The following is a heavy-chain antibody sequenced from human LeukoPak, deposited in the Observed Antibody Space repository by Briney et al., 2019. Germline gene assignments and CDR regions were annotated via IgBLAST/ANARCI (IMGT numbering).Heavy chain of an antibody. CDR2: ISYDGSNK. D-gene: IGHD2-2*01. CDR3: ARSGYSSTWYLQNFELDY. V-gene: IGHV3-30*04. J-gene: IGHJ4*02. CDR1: GFTFSSYA. Sequence: GGSLRLSCAASGFTFSSYAMHWVRQAPGKGLEWVAVISYDGSNKYYADSVKGRFTISRDNAKNSLYLQMNSLRAEDTAVYFCARSGYSSTWYLQNFELDYWGQGTLVTVSS.